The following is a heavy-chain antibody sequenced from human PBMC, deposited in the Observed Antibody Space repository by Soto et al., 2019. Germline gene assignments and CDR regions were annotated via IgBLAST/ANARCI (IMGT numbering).Heavy chain of an antibody. CDR2: INAGNGNT. CDR3: ALVDTDTVDFEY. V-gene: IGHV1-3*01. D-gene: IGHD5-18*01. J-gene: IGHJ4*02. Sequence: ASVKVSCKASGYTFTSYAMHWVRQAPGQRLEWMGWINAGNGNTKYSQKFQGRVTITRDTSASTAYMELSSLRSEDTAVYYCALVDTDTVDFEYWGQGTPVTVSS. CDR1: GYTFTSYA.